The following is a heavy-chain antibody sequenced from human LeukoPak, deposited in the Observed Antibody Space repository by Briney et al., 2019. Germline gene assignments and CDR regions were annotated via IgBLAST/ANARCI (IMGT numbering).Heavy chain of an antibody. Sequence: GESLKISCKGSGYSFTSYWIGWVRQMPGKGLEWMGSIYPGDSDTRYSPSFQGQVTISADKSISTAYLQWSSLKASDTAMYYCARLPLYGSGSYLVDYWGQGTLVTVSS. D-gene: IGHD3-10*01. J-gene: IGHJ4*02. CDR2: IYPGDSDT. V-gene: IGHV5-51*01. CDR3: ARLPLYGSGSYLVDY. CDR1: GYSFTSYW.